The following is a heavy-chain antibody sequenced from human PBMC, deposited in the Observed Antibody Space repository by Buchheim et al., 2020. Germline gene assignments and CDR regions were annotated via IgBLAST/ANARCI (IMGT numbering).Heavy chain of an antibody. Sequence: QVQLVQSGAEVKEPGASVKVSCKASGYTFTYYYMHWMRQAPGQGLEWIGCVNPNSGETKYAQKFQGRVTMTMSPSITSGYMEVTRLRSDDTAIYYCARDLLDSAGKYFDLWGRGTL. CDR1: GYTFTYYY. D-gene: IGHD3-10*01. CDR3: ARDLLDSAGKYFDL. V-gene: IGHV1-2*02. J-gene: IGHJ2*01. CDR2: VNPNSGET.